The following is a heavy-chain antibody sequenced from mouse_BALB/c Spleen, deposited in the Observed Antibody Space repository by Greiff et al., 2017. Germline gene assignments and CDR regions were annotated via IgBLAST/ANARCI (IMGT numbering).Heavy chain of an antibody. CDR2: ISSGGSYT. Sequence: EVQLVESGGGLVQPGGSRKLSCAASGFTFSSFGMHWVRQAPEKGLEWVAYISSGGSYTYYPDTVTGRFTISRDNAKNTLYLEMSSLRSEDTAMYYCARVPRSTMITTDYAMDYWGQGTSVTVSS. V-gene: IGHV5-9-4*01. J-gene: IGHJ4*01. D-gene: IGHD2-4*01. CDR1: GFTFSSFG. CDR3: ARVPRSTMITTDYAMDY.